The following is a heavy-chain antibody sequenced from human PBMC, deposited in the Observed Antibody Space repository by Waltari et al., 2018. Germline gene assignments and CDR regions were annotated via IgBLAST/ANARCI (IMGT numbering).Heavy chain of an antibody. CDR2: IKQDGSDK. D-gene: IGHD3-22*01. J-gene: IGHJ4*02. CDR1: GFPFRSYW. Sequence: EVQLVESGGGLVQPGGSLRLSCAASGFPFRSYWLSWGRQAPGKGLGGVANIKQDGSDKYYVDSVKGRFTISRDNAKNSLYLQMNSLRVEDTAIYYCARLNWDVVKAFDYWGQGTLVTVSS. CDR3: ARLNWDVVKAFDY. V-gene: IGHV3-7*01.